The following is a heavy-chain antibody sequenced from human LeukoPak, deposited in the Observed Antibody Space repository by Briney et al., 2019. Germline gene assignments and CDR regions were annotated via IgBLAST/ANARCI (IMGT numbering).Heavy chain of an antibody. Sequence: SETLSLTCTVSGGSISTYYWNWIRQPPGRGLEWIGYVHYSGNTNYNPSLKSRVTISLDTSKNQFSVKLTSVTAADTAMYYCARGGIAARPYYYYYMDVWGKGTTVTVSS. D-gene: IGHD6-6*01. CDR3: ARGGIAARPYYYYYMDV. CDR1: GGSISTYY. CDR2: VHYSGNT. V-gene: IGHV4-59*01. J-gene: IGHJ6*03.